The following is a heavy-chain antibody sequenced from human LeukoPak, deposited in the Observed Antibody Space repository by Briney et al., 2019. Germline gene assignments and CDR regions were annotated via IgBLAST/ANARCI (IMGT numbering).Heavy chain of an antibody. CDR3: ARSSGGNPKFDY. J-gene: IGHJ4*02. V-gene: IGHV3-15*01. CDR2: IKSKTDGGTT. CDR1: GFTFSNAW. Sequence: GGSLRLSCAASGFTFSNAWMSWVRQAPGKGLEWVGRIKSKTDGGTTDYAAPVKGRFTISREDSKNTLYLQMNSLRAEDTAVYYCARSSGGNPKFDYWGQGTLVTVSS. D-gene: IGHD4-23*01.